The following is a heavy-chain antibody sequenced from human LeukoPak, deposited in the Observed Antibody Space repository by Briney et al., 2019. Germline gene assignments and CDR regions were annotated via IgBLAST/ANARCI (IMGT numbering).Heavy chain of an antibody. D-gene: IGHD1-26*01. CDR2: MSYSAST. CDR3: ARHGGSYSFDY. J-gene: IGHJ4*02. V-gene: IGHV4-59*08. CDR1: GGSISIYY. Sequence: PSETLSLTCTVSGGSISIYYWSWIRQPPGKGLEWIGYMSYSASTDYNPSLKSRVTISLDTSKNQFSLKLSSVTAADTDVYYCARHGGSYSFDYWGQGTLVTVSS.